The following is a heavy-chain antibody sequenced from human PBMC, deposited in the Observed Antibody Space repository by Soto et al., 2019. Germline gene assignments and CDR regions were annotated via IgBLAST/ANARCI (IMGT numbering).Heavy chain of an antibody. Sequence: GGSLRLSCAASEFTFINYAMSWVRQAPGEGLEWVSTISGNGANTHYADSVKGRFSISRDNSKNTLYIQMNSLRADDTAVYYCAKDYGSSRYLFDYWGQRALVTVSS. J-gene: IGHJ4*02. V-gene: IGHV3-23*01. D-gene: IGHD6-19*01. CDR3: AKDYGSSRYLFDY. CDR1: EFTFINYA. CDR2: ISGNGANT.